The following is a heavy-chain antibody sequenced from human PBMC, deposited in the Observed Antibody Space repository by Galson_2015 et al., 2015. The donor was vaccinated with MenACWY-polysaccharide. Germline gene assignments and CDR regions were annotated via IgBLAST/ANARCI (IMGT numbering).Heavy chain of an antibody. D-gene: IGHD4-17*01. CDR3: ARTNGDFDF. J-gene: IGHJ4*02. CDR2: MNPKSGYS. Sequence: SVKVSCKASGYTFTNYDINWVRLAPGQGLEWMAWMNPKSGYSGYAQKFHGRVTLTKDTSISTAYLELSSLRSEDTAMYYCARTNGDFDFWGQGTLITVPS. CDR1: GYTFTNYD. V-gene: IGHV1-8*01.